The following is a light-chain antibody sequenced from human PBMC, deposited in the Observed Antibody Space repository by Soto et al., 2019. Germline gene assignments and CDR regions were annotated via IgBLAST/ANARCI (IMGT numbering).Light chain of an antibody. V-gene: IGLV2-14*01. CDR3: SSYTTSYFYV. J-gene: IGLJ1*01. Sequence: QSALTQPASVSGSPGQSITISCTGTSSDVGGYNYVSWYQQHPGKAPKVMIYEVSNRPSGVSNRFSGSKSGNAASLTISGLQAEDEADYYCSSYTTSYFYVFGPGTKLTVL. CDR1: SSDVGGYNY. CDR2: EVS.